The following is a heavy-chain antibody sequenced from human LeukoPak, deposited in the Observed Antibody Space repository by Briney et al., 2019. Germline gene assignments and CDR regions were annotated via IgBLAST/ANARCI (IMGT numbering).Heavy chain of an antibody. CDR3: ARDPRYLDHIAVAFNWFDP. D-gene: IGHD6-19*01. V-gene: IGHV1-18*01. CDR1: GYTFTSYG. J-gene: IGHJ5*02. CDR2: ISAYNGNT. Sequence: GASVKVSCKASGYTFTSYGISWVRQAPGQGLEWMGWISAYNGNTNYAQKLQGRVTMTTDTSTSTAYMELRSLRSDDTAVYYCARDPRYLDHIAVAFNWFDPWGQGTLVTVSS.